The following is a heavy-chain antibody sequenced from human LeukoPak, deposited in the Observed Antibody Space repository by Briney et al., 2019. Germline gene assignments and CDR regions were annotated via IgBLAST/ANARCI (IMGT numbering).Heavy chain of an antibody. CDR3: AKDPFTSGANWFDP. Sequence: GGSLRLSCAASGFAFSSYGMHWVRQAPGKGLEWVAVISYDGSNKYYADSVKGRFTISRDNSKNTLYLQMNSLRAEDTAVYYCAKDPFTSGANWFDPWGQGTLVTVSS. V-gene: IGHV3-30*18. CDR2: ISYDGSNK. CDR1: GFAFSSYG. D-gene: IGHD1-26*01. J-gene: IGHJ5*02.